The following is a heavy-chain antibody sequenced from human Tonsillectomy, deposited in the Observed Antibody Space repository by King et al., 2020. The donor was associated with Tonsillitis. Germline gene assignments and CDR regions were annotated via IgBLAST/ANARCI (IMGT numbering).Heavy chain of an antibody. CDR2: IYYSGST. D-gene: IGHD3-10*01. CDR3: ARDFITMVRGVIVSWFDP. CDR1: GGSISSGGYY. Sequence: VQLQESGPGLVKPSQTLSLTCTVSGGSISSGGYYWSWIRQHPGQGLEWIGYIYYSGSTYYNPSLKSRVTISVDTSKNQFSLKLSSVTAADTAVYYCARDFITMVRGVIVSWFDPWGQGTLVTVSS. J-gene: IGHJ5*02. V-gene: IGHV4-31*03.